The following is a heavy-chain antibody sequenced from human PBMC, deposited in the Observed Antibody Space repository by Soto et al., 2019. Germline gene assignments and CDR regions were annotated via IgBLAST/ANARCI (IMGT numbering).Heavy chain of an antibody. J-gene: IGHJ5*02. Sequence: SETLSLTCAVYCGSFSGYYWSWIRQPPGKGLEWIGEINHSGSTNYNPSLKSRVTISVDTSKNQFSLKLSSVTAADTAVYYCARGVGYCSGGSCYSEPLTNWFDPWGQGTLVTVSS. CDR2: INHSGST. V-gene: IGHV4-34*01. CDR1: CGSFSGYY. D-gene: IGHD2-15*01. CDR3: ARGVGYCSGGSCYSEPLTNWFDP.